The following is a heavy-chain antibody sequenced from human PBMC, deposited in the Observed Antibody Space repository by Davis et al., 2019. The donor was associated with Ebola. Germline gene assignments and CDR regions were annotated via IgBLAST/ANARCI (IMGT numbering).Heavy chain of an antibody. CDR3: ARSPGGRNGMDV. J-gene: IGHJ6*02. Sequence: AASVKVSCKASGYTFTGYYMHWVRQAPGQGLEWMGWISAHNDNRNYAQKFQGRVTMTTDTSTSTAHMELRRLRSDDTAVYYCARSPGGRNGMDVWGQGTTVTVS. CDR2: ISAHNDNR. CDR1: GYTFTGYY. V-gene: IGHV1-18*04.